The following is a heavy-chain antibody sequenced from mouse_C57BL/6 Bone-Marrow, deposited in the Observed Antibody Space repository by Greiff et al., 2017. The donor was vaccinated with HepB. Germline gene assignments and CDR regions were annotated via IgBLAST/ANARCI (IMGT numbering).Heavy chain of an antibody. CDR1: GYTFTSYW. D-gene: IGHD1-1*01. J-gene: IGHJ4*01. Sequence: VQLQQPGAELVRPGSSVKLSCKASGYTFTSYWMHWVKQRPIQGLEWIGNIDPSDSETHYNQKFKDKATLTVDKSSSKAYMQLSSLTSEDSAVYSCARKGYVSRYAMVYGGQGTSVTVPS. CDR3: ARKGYVSRYAMVY. V-gene: IGHV1-52*01. CDR2: IDPSDSET.